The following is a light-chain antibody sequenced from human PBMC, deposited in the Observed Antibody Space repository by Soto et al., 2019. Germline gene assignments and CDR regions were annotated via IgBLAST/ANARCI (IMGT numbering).Light chain of an antibody. J-gene: IGKJ1*01. CDR2: GAS. V-gene: IGKV3-20*01. CDR3: QQYGSSGT. CDR1: QSVSSN. Sequence: EIVMTQSPVTLSVSPGEGATLSCRASQSVSSNLVWYQQKPGQAPSLLIYGASNRATGIPDRFSGSGSGTEFTLTISRLEPEDSAVDDCQQYGSSGTFGQGTKVDIK.